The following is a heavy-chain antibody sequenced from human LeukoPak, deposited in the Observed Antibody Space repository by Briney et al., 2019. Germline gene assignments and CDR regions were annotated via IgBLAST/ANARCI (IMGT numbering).Heavy chain of an antibody. CDR3: ARDLDSSWTGYFQS. Sequence: GASVKVSCKASGYTFTGYYIHWVQQAPGQGLDWMGWVNPNDGGTIYTQRFQGRVTMTWDTSITTAYMELSSLTSDDTAVYYCARDLDSSWTGYFQSWGQGTLVTVSS. V-gene: IGHV1-2*02. CDR1: GYTFTGYY. D-gene: IGHD6-13*01. CDR2: VNPNDGGT. J-gene: IGHJ1*01.